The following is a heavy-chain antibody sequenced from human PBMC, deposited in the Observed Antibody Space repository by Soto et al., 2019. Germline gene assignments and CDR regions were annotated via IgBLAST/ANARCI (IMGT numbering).Heavy chain of an antibody. CDR1: GYTFTSYG. Sequence: QVQLVQSGAEVKKPGASVKVSCKASGYTFTSYGFSWVRQAPGQGLEWMGWISAYNGNTNYAQKLQGRVTMTTDTSTSTAYMEWRSLRSDDTAVYYCAREGSRPFYYYGMDVWGQGTTVTVSS. CDR2: ISAYNGNT. V-gene: IGHV1-18*01. J-gene: IGHJ6*02. D-gene: IGHD1-26*01. CDR3: AREGSRPFYYYGMDV.